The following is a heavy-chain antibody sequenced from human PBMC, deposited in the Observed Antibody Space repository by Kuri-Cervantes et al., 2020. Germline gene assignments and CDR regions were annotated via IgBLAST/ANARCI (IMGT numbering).Heavy chain of an antibody. CDR1: GFIFNSFV. CDR2: FIDCDGGT. V-gene: IGHV3-23*01. J-gene: IGHJ6*03. CDR3: VRRGITGRPFYMDV. D-gene: IGHD1-14*01. Sequence: GESLKISCAASGFIFNSFVMSWVRLAPGRVLEWVSTFIDCDGGTYYADPVKGRFTISGDKSKNTLYLQMNSLRADDTAVYYCVRRGITGRPFYMDVWVKGTTVTVSS.